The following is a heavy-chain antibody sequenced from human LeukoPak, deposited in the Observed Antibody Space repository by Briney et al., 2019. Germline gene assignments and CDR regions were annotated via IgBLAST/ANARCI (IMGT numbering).Heavy chain of an antibody. Sequence: PSETLSLTCTVSGGSISSYYWSWIRQPPGKGLEWIGYIYYSGSTNYNPSLKSRVTISVDTSKNQFSLKLSSVTAADTAVYYCARDRGDILTYFGYWGQGTLVTGSS. J-gene: IGHJ4*02. CDR2: IYYSGST. V-gene: IGHV4-59*01. D-gene: IGHD3-9*01. CDR1: GGSISSYY. CDR3: ARDRGDILTYFGY.